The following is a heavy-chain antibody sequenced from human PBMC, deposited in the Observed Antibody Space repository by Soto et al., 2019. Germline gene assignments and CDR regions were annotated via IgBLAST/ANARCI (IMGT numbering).Heavy chain of an antibody. J-gene: IGHJ6*02. D-gene: IGHD3-22*01. CDR3: ARDRDSSDTGGMDV. CDR1: GGSISSSKW. V-gene: IGHV4-4*02. Sequence: QVQLQESGPGLVKPSWTLSLTCAVSGGSISSSKWWSWVRQPPGKGLEWIGQIYHGGSSDYNPSLKSRVTISVYKSMNQFSLKLSSVTAADTAVYYCARDRDSSDTGGMDVWGQGNTVTVSS. CDR2: IYHGGSS.